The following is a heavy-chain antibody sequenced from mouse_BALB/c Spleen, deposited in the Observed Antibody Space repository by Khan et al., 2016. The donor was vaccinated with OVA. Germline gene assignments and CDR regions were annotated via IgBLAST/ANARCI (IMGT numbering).Heavy chain of an antibody. CDR3: ARGRSY. V-gene: IGHV3-2*02. J-gene: IGHJ3*01. CDR2: ISYSGTT. CDR1: GFSITSDYA. Sequence: EVQLQESGPGLVKPSQSLSLTCTVTGFSITSDYAWNWIRQFPGNKLDWMGYISYSGTTTYHPSLQSRISFTRDTSKNQFFLQLNSVTTEDTATYYCARGRSYWGQGTLVTVSA.